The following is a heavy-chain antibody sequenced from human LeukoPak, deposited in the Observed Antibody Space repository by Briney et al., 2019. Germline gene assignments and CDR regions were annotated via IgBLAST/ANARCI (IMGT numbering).Heavy chain of an antibody. Sequence: GGSLRLSCAASGFTFSSYAMSWARQAPGKGLEWVSAISGSGGSTYYADSVKGRFTISRDNSKNTLYLQMNSLRAEDTAVYYCAKLLHYYDSSGYYHHFDYWGQGTLVTVSS. J-gene: IGHJ4*02. V-gene: IGHV3-23*01. CDR1: GFTFSSYA. D-gene: IGHD3-22*01. CDR3: AKLLHYYDSSGYYHHFDY. CDR2: ISGSGGST.